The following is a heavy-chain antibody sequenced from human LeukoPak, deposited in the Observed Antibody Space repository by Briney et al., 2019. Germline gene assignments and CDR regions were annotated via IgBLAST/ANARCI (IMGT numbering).Heavy chain of an antibody. CDR1: GYSFTSYW. D-gene: IGHD3-22*01. V-gene: IGHV5-51*01. CDR3: TMSYYYDSSGYSVFDP. J-gene: IGHJ5*02. CDR2: IYPGDSDT. Sequence: VESLKISCKGSGYSFTSYWIGWVRQMPGKGLEWMGIIYPGDSDTRYSPSFQGQVTISADKSISTAYLQWSSLKASDTAMYYCTMSYYYDSSGYSVFDPWGQGTLVTVSS.